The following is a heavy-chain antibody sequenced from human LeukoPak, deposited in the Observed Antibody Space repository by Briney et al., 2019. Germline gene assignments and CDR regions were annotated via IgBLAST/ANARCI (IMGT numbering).Heavy chain of an antibody. CDR1: GGTFSSYA. CDR3: AKSPYYYDSSGYYPEDY. Sequence: ASVKVSCKASGGTFSSYAISWVRQAPGQGLEWMGRIIPILGIANYAQKFQGRVTITADKSTSTAYMELSSLRSEDTAVYYCAKSPYYYDSSGYYPEDYWGQGTLVTVSS. D-gene: IGHD3-22*01. CDR2: IIPILGIA. V-gene: IGHV1-69*04. J-gene: IGHJ4*02.